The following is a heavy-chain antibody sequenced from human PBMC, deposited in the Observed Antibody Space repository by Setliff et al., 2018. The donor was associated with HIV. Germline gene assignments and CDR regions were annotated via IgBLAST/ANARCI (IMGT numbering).Heavy chain of an antibody. D-gene: IGHD1-1*01. V-gene: IGHV4-61*09. CDR3: ARGPTRFYFDY. Sequence: PSETLSLTCTVSGGSISSGSYYWSWIRQPAGKGLEWIGHIYASGSTNYNPSLKSRVTMSVDTSKNQFSLKLNSLIAADTAVYYCARGPTRFYFDYWGQGTLVTVSS. CDR1: GGSISSGSYY. J-gene: IGHJ4*02. CDR2: IYASGST.